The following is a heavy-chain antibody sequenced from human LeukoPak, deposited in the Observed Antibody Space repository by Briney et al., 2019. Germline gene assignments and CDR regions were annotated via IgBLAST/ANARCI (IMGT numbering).Heavy chain of an antibody. CDR2: IRASGGDT. J-gene: IGHJ4*02. Sequence: GGSLRLSCAASGFTFSSYPMSWVRQAPGKGLEWVSAIRASGGDTYYADSVKGRFTISRDNSKDTLYLQMNSLKTEDTAVYSCTTDLLLWFGDSFSNWGQGTLVTVSS. CDR1: GFTFSSYP. V-gene: IGHV3-23*01. CDR3: TTDLLLWFGDSFSN. D-gene: IGHD3-10*01.